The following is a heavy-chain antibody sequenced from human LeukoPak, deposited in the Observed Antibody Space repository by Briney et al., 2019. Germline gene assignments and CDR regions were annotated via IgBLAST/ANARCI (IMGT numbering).Heavy chain of an antibody. Sequence: ASVKVSCKASGYTFTTYDINWVRQATGQGLEWLGWMNPNSGNTGYAQKFQGRVTVTRNISITTAYMELTNLRSEDTARYYCARVAGNCGGDCYRLLYWGQGTLVTVSS. V-gene: IGHV1-8*01. CDR2: MNPNSGNT. J-gene: IGHJ4*02. CDR1: GYTFTTYD. CDR3: ARVAGNCGGDCYRLLY. D-gene: IGHD2-21*01.